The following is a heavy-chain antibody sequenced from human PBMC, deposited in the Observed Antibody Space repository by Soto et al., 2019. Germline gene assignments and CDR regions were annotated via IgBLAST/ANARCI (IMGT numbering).Heavy chain of an antibody. V-gene: IGHV5-51*01. CDR3: ARRSPEIATVWTY. J-gene: IGHJ4*02. CDR2: IYPGDSDT. D-gene: IGHD4-4*01. Sequence: GESLKISCQGLGYSFISQWIGWVRQMPGKGLEWVGIIYPGDSDTRYSPSFQGQVTISADNSIDTAYLQWSSLKASDTAIYYCARRSPEIATVWTYRGQGTSVTVSS. CDR1: GYSFISQW.